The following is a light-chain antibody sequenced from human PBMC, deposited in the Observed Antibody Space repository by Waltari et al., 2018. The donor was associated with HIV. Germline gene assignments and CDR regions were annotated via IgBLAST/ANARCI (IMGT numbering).Light chain of an antibody. Sequence: QSALTQPASVSGSPGQSITISCDLNDNEYVSWYQRHPVKAPKVIIYEVTNRPSGLSNRFSGSKSGNTATLTISGLQPEDEADYFCTSYISGTSPVFGRGTRVTVL. CDR2: EVT. CDR3: TSYISGTSPV. V-gene: IGLV2-14*01. J-gene: IGLJ2*01. CDR1: DLNDNEY.